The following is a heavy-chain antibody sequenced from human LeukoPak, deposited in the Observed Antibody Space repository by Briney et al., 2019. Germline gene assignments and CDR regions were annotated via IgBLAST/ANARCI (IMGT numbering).Heavy chain of an antibody. Sequence: GGSLRLSCAASGFTFSTSSMHWVRQAPGKGLEWVAVVSYDGSKRYYADSVKGRFTVSRDNSRNTLYLQMNSQRGEDTAVYYCAKGIAAGINWFDPWGQGTLVIVSS. CDR3: AKGIAAGINWFDP. J-gene: IGHJ5*02. CDR2: VSYDGSKR. V-gene: IGHV3-30*04. CDR1: GFTFSTSS. D-gene: IGHD6-13*01.